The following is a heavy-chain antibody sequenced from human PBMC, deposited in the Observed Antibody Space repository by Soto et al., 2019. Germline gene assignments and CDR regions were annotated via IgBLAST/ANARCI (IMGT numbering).Heavy chain of an antibody. CDR3: ARAWVVVTAPDY. Sequence: QVQLVQSGAKEKKHGASVTVSCKASGYTFTSSAVHWVRQAPGQRLEWMGWINAGNGNTKYSQKFQGRVTITRDTSASTAYMELSSLRSEDTAVYYCARAWVVVTAPDYWGQGTLVTVSS. D-gene: IGHD2-21*02. CDR1: GYTFTSSA. J-gene: IGHJ4*02. V-gene: IGHV1-3*05. CDR2: INAGNGNT.